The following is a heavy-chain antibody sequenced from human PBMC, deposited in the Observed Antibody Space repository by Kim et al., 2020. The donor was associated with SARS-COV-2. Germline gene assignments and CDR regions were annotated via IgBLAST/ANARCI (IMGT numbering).Heavy chain of an antibody. V-gene: IGHV1-69*04. CDR3: ARVTPYSGYDPPLV. Sequence: AQKFQGRVTITAEKSTSTAYMELSSLRSEDTAVYYCARVTPYSGYDPPLVWGQGTLVTVSS. J-gene: IGHJ4*02. D-gene: IGHD5-12*01.